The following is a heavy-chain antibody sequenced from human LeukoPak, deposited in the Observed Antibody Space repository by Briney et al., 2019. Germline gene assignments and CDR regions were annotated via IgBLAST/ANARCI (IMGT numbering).Heavy chain of an antibody. D-gene: IGHD6-19*01. V-gene: IGHV3-66*01. CDR1: GFTVSSYY. CDR3: ARDREEEQWPGSLEY. J-gene: IGHJ4*02. Sequence: GGSLRLSCAASGFTVSSYYMSWVRQAPGKGLEWVAVIYSGGSTYYADSVKGGCTISRDNTKNPLYLQMNSRRAEDPAVHYCARDREEEQWPGSLEYWGPGTLVTASS. CDR2: IYSGGST.